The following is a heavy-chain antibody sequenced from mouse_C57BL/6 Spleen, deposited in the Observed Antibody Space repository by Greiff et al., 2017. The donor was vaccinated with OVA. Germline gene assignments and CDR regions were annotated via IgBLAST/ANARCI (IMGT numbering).Heavy chain of an antibody. V-gene: IGHV1-82*01. CDR3: AREASYYGSSYDAMDY. CDR1: GYAFSSSW. Sequence: VQLVESGPELVKPGASVKISCKASGYAFSSSWMNWVKQRPGKGLEWIGRIYPGDGDTNYNGKFKGKATLTADKSSSTAYMQLSSLTSEDSAVYFCAREASYYGSSYDAMDYWGQGTSVTVSS. J-gene: IGHJ4*01. CDR2: IYPGDGDT. D-gene: IGHD1-1*01.